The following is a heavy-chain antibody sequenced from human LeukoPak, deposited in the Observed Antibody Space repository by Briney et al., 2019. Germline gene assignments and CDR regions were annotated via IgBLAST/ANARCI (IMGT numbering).Heavy chain of an antibody. D-gene: IGHD5-18*01. CDR3: AKLPSTKLTYGSNYGYLFNH. V-gene: IGHV3-23*01. CDR1: GDMFITYA. J-gene: IGHJ4*02. Sequence: PGGSLRLSCAASGDMFITYAMGWVRQAPGKGLEWVSAISGSGDTTYYADSVKDRFTISRDNSKNTLYLQMSSLRAEDTPTYYCAKLPSTKLTYGSNYGYLFNHWGQGTLVTVSS. CDR2: ISGSGDTT.